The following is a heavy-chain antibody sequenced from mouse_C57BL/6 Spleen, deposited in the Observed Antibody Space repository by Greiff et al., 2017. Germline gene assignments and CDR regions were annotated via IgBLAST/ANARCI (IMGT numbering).Heavy chain of an antibody. CDR1: GYTFTSYW. Sequence: QVQLQQSGAELVMPGASVKLSCKASGYTFTSYWMHWVKQRPGQGLEWIGEIEPSDSYTNYNQKFKGKSTLTVDKSSSAAYMQLSSLTSEDSAVYYCARSITTVVAFDYWGQGTTLTVSS. D-gene: IGHD1-1*01. J-gene: IGHJ2*01. CDR2: IEPSDSYT. CDR3: ARSITTVVAFDY. V-gene: IGHV1-69*01.